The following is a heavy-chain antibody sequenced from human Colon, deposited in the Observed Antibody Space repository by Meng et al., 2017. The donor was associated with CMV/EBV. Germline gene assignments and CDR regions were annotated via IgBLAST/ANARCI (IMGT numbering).Heavy chain of an antibody. CDR1: GYTFTGYL. CDR2: IKTSTGDT. J-gene: IGHJ4*02. Sequence: QVQLVQSGVEVKEPGTSVNLSCKASGYTFTGYLMHWARQAPGQGLEWMGRIKTSTGDTNYAQNFQGRVTVTRDTSISTVYMEVNSLTSDDTAVYYCTREGFDYWGQGALVTVSS. CDR3: TREGFDY. V-gene: IGHV1-2*06.